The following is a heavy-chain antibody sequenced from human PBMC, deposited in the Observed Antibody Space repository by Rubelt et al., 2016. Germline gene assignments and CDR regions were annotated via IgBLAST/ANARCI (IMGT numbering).Heavy chain of an antibody. J-gene: IGHJ4*02. Sequence: QVTFRESGPAPVKPTQTLTLTCTFSGFSLSTSGMCVSWLRQPPGKALECLALIDWDDDNYYSTSLRTRLTISKDTSKNQVGLTMTDMDPVDTATYYCARTQTETEPDYWGQGTLVTVSS. CDR3: ARTQTETEPDY. CDR1: GFSLSTSGMC. CDR2: IDWDDDN. V-gene: IGHV2-70*01. D-gene: IGHD1-1*01.